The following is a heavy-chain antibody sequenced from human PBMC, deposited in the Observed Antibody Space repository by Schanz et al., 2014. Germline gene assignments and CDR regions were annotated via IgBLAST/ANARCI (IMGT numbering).Heavy chain of an antibody. Sequence: QVQLVQSGAEVKKPGASMKVSCKTSGFTFTSYGLSWVRQAPGQGLEWMGWIGAYNANTTYALKLQGRVTMTTDTPTGTVCMELSGLRSDDTAGENCARTASWTWGAFDIWGQGTMVIVFS. CDR2: IGAYNANT. CDR3: ARTASWTWGAFDI. CDR1: GFTFTSYG. V-gene: IGHV1-18*01. D-gene: IGHD7-27*01. J-gene: IGHJ3*02.